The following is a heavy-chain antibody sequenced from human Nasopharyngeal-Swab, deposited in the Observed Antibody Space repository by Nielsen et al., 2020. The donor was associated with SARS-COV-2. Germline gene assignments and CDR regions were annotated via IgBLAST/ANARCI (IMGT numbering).Heavy chain of an antibody. CDR2: ISSSSSYI. Sequence: GESLKISCAASGFTFSSYSMNWVRQAPGKGLEWVSSISSSSSYIYYADSVKDRFTISRDNAKNSLYLQMNSLRAEDTAVYYCARDGVARLFDYWGQGTLVTVSS. D-gene: IGHD3-10*01. V-gene: IGHV3-21*01. CDR1: GFTFSSYS. CDR3: ARDGVARLFDY. J-gene: IGHJ4*02.